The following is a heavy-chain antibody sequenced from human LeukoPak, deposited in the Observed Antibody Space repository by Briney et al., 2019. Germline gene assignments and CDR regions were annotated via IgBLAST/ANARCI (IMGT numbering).Heavy chain of an antibody. Sequence: ASQTLSLTCTVSGGSISSYYWSWIRQPPGKGLEWIGYIYYSGSTNYNPSLKSRVTISVDTSKNQFSLKLSSVTAADTAVYYCAREQGDYYDYWGQGTLVTVSS. CDR2: IYYSGST. V-gene: IGHV4-59*12. J-gene: IGHJ4*02. CDR1: GGSISSYY. CDR3: AREQGDYYDY.